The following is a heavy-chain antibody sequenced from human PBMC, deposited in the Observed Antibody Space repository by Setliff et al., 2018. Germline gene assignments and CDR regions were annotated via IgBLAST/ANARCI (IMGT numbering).Heavy chain of an antibody. CDR2: INHSGST. CDR3: ARLWISYESNTYFYPKYFDF. Sequence: PSETLSLTCGVSFSGSYWSWIRQPPGKGLEWIGEINHSGSTNYNPSLKSRVTISVDTSKNQFSLRLNSVTAADTAVYYCARLWISYESNTYFYPKYFDFWGQGTLVTVSS. D-gene: IGHD3-22*01. J-gene: IGHJ4*02. CDR1: FSGSY. V-gene: IGHV4-34*01.